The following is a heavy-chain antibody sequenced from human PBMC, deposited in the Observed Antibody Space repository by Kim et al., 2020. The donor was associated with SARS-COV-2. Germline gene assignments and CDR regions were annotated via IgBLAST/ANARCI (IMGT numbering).Heavy chain of an antibody. Sequence: YAQKIQGRVTITADKSTSTAYMELSSLRSEDTAVYYCARGVRGYSYGHDYWGQGTLVTVSS. CDR3: ARGVRGYSYGHDY. V-gene: IGHV1-69*04. D-gene: IGHD5-18*01. J-gene: IGHJ4*02.